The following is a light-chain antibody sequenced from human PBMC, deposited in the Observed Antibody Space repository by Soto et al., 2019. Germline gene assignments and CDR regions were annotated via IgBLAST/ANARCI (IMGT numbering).Light chain of an antibody. J-gene: IGLJ2*01. CDR3: QTWDTGTQVV. CDR1: SGHSNYA. V-gene: IGLV4-69*01. CDR2: LNSDGSH. Sequence: QAVLSQSPSASASLGASVKVTCTLSSGHSNYAIAWHQQQPETGPRFLMKLNSDGSHTKGDGIPDRFSGSISGAERYLTISGLQSEDEADYYCQTWDTGTQVVFGGGTKVTVL.